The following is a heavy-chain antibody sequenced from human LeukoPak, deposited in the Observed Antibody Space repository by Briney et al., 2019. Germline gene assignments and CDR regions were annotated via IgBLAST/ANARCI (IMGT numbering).Heavy chain of an antibody. CDR2: INTSGNT. CDR3: ARAGDYGDYVGWFDP. V-gene: IGHV4-4*07. D-gene: IGHD4-17*01. CDR1: GGSISSYY. J-gene: IGHJ5*02. Sequence: SETLSLTCTVSGGSISSYYWSWIRQPAGKGLEWIGRINTSGNTNYNPSLKSRVTMSVDTSKNQFSLKLTSVTAAHTAVYYCARAGDYGDYVGWFDPWGQGTLVTVSS.